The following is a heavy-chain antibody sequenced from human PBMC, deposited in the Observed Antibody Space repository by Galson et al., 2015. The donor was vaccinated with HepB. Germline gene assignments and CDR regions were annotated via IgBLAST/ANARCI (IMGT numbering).Heavy chain of an antibody. CDR1: GYTFTSYA. CDR3: ARSWIVEYWTNWFDP. J-gene: IGHJ5*02. CDR2: INAGNGNT. V-gene: IGHV1-3*01. Sequence: SVKVSCKASGYTFTSYAMHWVRQAPGQRLEWMGWINAGNGNTKYSQKFQGRVTITRDTSASTAYMELSSLRSEDTAVYYCARSWIVEYWTNWFDPWGQGTLVTVSS. D-gene: IGHD2/OR15-2a*01.